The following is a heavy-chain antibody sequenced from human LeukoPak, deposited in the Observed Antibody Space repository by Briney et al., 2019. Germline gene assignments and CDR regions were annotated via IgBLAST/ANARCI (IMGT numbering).Heavy chain of an antibody. J-gene: IGHJ6*03. V-gene: IGHV4-59*01. D-gene: IGHD3-22*01. Sequence: PSETLSLTCTVSGGSISSYYWSWIRQPPGKGLEWIGYIYYSGSTNYNPSLKSRVTISVDTSKNQFSLKLSSVTAADTAVYYCERVEYYDSSGYPYYYMDVWGKGTTVTVSS. CDR2: IYYSGST. CDR3: ERVEYYDSSGYPYYYMDV. CDR1: GGSISSYY.